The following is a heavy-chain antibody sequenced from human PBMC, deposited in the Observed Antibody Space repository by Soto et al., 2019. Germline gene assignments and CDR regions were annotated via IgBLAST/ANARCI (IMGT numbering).Heavy chain of an antibody. J-gene: IGHJ3*02. Sequence: GASVKVSCKASGGTFSSYAISWVRQVPGQGLEWMGGIIPIFGTANYAQKFQGRVTITADKSTSTAYMELSSLRSEDTAVYYCAREKEGMVRGVIGNDAFDIWGQGTMVTVSS. CDR3: AREKEGMVRGVIGNDAFDI. D-gene: IGHD3-10*01. V-gene: IGHV1-69*06. CDR2: IIPIFGTA. CDR1: GGTFSSYA.